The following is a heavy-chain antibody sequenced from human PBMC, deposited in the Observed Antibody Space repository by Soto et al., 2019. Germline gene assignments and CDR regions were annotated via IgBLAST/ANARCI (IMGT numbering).Heavy chain of an antibody. CDR1: GFTFDDYA. CDR2: ISWNSGNI. D-gene: IGHD4-4*01. J-gene: IGHJ4*02. CDR3: AKGPYSNYEGYYFDY. Sequence: TGGSLRLSCAASGFTFDDYAMHWVRQAPGKGLEWVSGISWNSGNIGYAGSVKGRFTISRDNTKNSLYLQMNSLRAEDTALYYCAKGPYSNYEGYYFDYWGQGTLVTVSS. V-gene: IGHV3-9*01.